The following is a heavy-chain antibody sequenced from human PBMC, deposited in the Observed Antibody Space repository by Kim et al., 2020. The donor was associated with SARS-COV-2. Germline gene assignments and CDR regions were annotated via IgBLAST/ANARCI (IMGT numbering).Heavy chain of an antibody. CDR2: IIPIFGTA. Sequence: SVKVSCKASGGTFSSYAISWVRQAPGQGLEWMGGIIPIFGTANYAQKFQSRVTITADESTSTAYMELSSLRSEDTAVYYCARTEQYSSSGRTFDYWGQGTLVTVSS. D-gene: IGHD6-6*01. J-gene: IGHJ4*02. CDR1: GGTFSSYA. V-gene: IGHV1-69*13. CDR3: ARTEQYSSSGRTFDY.